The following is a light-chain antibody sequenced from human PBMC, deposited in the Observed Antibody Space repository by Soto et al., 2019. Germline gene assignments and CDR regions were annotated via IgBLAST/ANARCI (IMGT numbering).Light chain of an antibody. V-gene: IGKV3-15*01. J-gene: IGKJ1*01. CDR3: QQYNNWPWT. Sequence: EIVMTQSPATLSVSPGERATLSCRASQSVSSNLAWYQQKPGQAPRLPIYGASTRATGIPARFSGSGSGTEFTPTISRLRSEDFAVYYCQQYNNWPWTFGQGTKVEIK. CDR2: GAS. CDR1: QSVSSN.